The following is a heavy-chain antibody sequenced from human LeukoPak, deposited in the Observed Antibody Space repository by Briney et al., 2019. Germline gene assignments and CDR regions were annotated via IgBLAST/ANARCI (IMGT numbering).Heavy chain of an antibody. Sequence: PGGSLRLSCAPSGFTFSNYAMSWVRQAPGKGLEWASSIGGSGRSTYYAHSVKGRVTISRDNSQNTLYLQMNSLRAEDRGVYYCARDYYFDHWGQGALVSVCS. CDR2: IGGSGRST. J-gene: IGHJ4*02. CDR3: ARDYYFDH. V-gene: IGHV3-23*01. CDR1: GFTFSNYA.